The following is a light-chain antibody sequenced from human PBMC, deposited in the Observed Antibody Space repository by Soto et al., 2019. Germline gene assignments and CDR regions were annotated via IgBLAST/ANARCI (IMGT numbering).Light chain of an antibody. CDR2: DAS. Sequence: IQMTGPPCPLSATIEARVTSNRRASQNISRWLAWYQQKPGKAPNLLIYDASTLHSGVPSRFSGGGSGTDFTLTISSLQPDDFATYYCQHYNSYSEPFGQVGKV. J-gene: IGKJ1*01. CDR3: QHYNSYSEP. V-gene: IGKV1-5*01. CDR1: QNISRW.